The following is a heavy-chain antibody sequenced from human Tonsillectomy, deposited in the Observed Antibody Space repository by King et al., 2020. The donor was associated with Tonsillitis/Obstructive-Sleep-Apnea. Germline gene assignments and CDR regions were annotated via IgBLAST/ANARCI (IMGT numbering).Heavy chain of an antibody. CDR2: INHSGST. J-gene: IGHJ4*02. D-gene: IGHD5-12*01. CDR3: ATQGYSGYVVFDY. Sequence: VQLQQWGAGLLKPSETLSLTCAVYGGSFSGYYWSWIRQPPGKGLEWIGEINHSGSTNYNPSLKSRVTISVDTSKNQFSLKLSSVTAADTAVYYCATQGYSGYVVFDYWGQGTLVTVSS. CDR1: GGSFSGYY. V-gene: IGHV4-34*01.